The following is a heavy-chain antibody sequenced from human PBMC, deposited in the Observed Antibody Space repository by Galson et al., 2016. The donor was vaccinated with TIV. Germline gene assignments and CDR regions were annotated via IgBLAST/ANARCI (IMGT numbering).Heavy chain of an antibody. Sequence: SLRLSCAASGFTFSSFAMSWVRQAPGKALEWVSGISGSGGTTFYADSVKGRFSISRDNSKNTVYLQMNSLRAEDTAVYYCAKDTCSLPRHWFDPWGQGTLVTVSS. CDR1: GFTFSSFA. D-gene: IGHD3-10*02. CDR3: AKDTCSLPRHWFDP. CDR2: ISGSGGTT. V-gene: IGHV3-23*01. J-gene: IGHJ5*02.